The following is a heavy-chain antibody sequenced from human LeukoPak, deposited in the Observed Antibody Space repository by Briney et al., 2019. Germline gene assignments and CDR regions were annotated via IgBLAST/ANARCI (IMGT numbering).Heavy chain of an antibody. Sequence: SQTLSLTCTVSGGSISSGGYYWSWIRQHPGKGLEWIGYIYYSGSTYYDPSLKSRVTISVDTSKNQFSLKLSSVTAADTAVYYCARVRAVAGIPSWFDPWGQGTLVTVSS. CDR3: ARVRAVAGIPSWFDP. CDR2: IYYSGST. D-gene: IGHD6-19*01. CDR1: GGSISSGGYY. V-gene: IGHV4-31*03. J-gene: IGHJ5*02.